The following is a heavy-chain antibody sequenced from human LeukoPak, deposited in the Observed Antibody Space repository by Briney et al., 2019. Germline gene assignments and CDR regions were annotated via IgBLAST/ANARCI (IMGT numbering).Heavy chain of an antibody. CDR1: GGSISSSIYY. V-gene: IGHV4-39*07. J-gene: IGHJ4*02. CDR3: ARDGHGYFDY. Sequence: PSETLSLTCIVSGGSISSSIYYWAWVRQPPGKGLEWIGTVFYNGATQYSPSLRSRVTISIDTSTNQFSLKLSSVTAADTAVYYCARDGHGYFDYWGQGTLVTVSS. D-gene: IGHD2-8*01. CDR2: VFYNGAT.